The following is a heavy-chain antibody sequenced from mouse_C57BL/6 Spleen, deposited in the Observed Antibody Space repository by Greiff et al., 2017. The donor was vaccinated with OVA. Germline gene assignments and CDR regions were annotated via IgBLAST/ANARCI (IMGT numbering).Heavy chain of an antibody. CDR1: FYSFPPSF. V-gene: IGHV1-53*01. Sequence: QVQLQHPFSYLVPPVASVPLSCKASFYSFPPSFLHWLPLSPFHFLSLIVNIIPSNGGTNYNEKFKSKATLTVYKSSSTAYMQLSSLTSEDSAVYYCATAPDSSGYYYAMDYWGQGTSVTVSS. CDR3: ATAPDSSGYYYAMDY. J-gene: IGHJ4*01. CDR2: IIPSNGGT. D-gene: IGHD3-2*02.